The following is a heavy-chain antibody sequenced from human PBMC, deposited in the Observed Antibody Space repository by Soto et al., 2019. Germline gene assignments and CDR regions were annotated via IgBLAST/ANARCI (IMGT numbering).Heavy chain of an antibody. D-gene: IGHD5-12*01. CDR3: ARDRAHSNRDSGYDKYYFDD. CDR2: FDPEDGET. J-gene: IGHJ4*02. CDR1: GYTLTELS. Sequence: ASVKVSCKVSGYTLTELSMHWVRQAPGKGLEWMGGFDPEDGETIYAQKFQGRVTMTEDTSTDTAYMELSSLRSEDTAVYYCARDRAHSNRDSGYDKYYFDDWGQGTLVTVSS. V-gene: IGHV1-24*01.